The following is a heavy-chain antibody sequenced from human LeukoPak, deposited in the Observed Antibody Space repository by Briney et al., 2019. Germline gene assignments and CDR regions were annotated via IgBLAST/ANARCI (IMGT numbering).Heavy chain of an antibody. CDR3: AKSGGYGLIDY. J-gene: IGHJ4*02. CDR1: GGSISSGGSY. CDR2: IYTSGST. Sequence: SETLSLTCTVSGGSISSGGSYWSWIRQPAGKGLEWIGPIYTSGSTNYNPSRKSRVTISVDTSKNQFSRKLSSLTAADTAMYYCAKSGGYGLIDYWGQGTLVSVSS. D-gene: IGHD1-26*01. V-gene: IGHV4-61*02.